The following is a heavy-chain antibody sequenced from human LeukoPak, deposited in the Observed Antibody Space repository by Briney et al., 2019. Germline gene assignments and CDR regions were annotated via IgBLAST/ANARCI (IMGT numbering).Heavy chain of an antibody. CDR1: GFTFSDYY. Sequence: GGSLRLSCAASGFTFSDYYMSWLRQAPGKGLEWVSYISSSSSYTNYADSVKGRFTISRDNAKNSLYLQMNSLRAEDTAVYYCARGLPYTAMVPDYWGQGTLATVSS. V-gene: IGHV3-11*06. D-gene: IGHD5-18*01. CDR2: ISSSSSYT. J-gene: IGHJ4*02. CDR3: ARGLPYTAMVPDY.